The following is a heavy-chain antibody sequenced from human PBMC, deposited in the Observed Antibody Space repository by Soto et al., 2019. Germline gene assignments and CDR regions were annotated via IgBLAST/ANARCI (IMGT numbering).Heavy chain of an antibody. CDR3: AGGRIVVAGSSAYYSMDV. CDR2: IIPVFGII. D-gene: IGHD6-19*01. CDR1: GGNPSNSA. V-gene: IGHV1-69*01. Sequence: QVHLLLQSGAEVKKPESSVKVACKASGGNPSNSAISWVRQAPGQGLEWMGGIIPVFGIISHAQNFQGRVTITADESTSTAYMELSSLRSEDTAVYFCAGGRIVVAGSSAYYSMDVWGQGTTVTVSS. J-gene: IGHJ6*02.